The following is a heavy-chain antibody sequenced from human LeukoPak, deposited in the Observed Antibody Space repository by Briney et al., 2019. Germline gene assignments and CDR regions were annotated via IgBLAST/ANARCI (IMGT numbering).Heavy chain of an antibody. CDR3: ARGLPDYYDSSGYYEPFQH. Sequence: PSETLSLTCAVYGGSFSGYYWSWIRQPPGKGLEWIGEINQSGSTNYNPSLKSRVTISVDTSKNQFSLKLSSVTAADTAVYYCARGLPDYYDSSGYYEPFQHWGQGTLVTVSS. CDR2: INQSGST. D-gene: IGHD3-22*01. CDR1: GGSFSGYY. J-gene: IGHJ1*01. V-gene: IGHV4-34*01.